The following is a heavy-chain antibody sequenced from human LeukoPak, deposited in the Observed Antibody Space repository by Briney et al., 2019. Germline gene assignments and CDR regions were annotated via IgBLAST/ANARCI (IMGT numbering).Heavy chain of an antibody. V-gene: IGHV1-46*01. D-gene: IGHD5-12*01. J-gene: IGHJ4*02. CDR1: GYTFTSYY. CDR3: ARGHRQWLRSYYFDY. Sequence: ASVKVSCKASGYTFTSYYMHWVRQAPGQGLEWMGIINPSGGSTSYAQKFQGRVTITTDESTSTAYMELSSLRSEDTAVYYCARGHRQWLRSYYFDYWGQGTLVTVSS. CDR2: INPSGGST.